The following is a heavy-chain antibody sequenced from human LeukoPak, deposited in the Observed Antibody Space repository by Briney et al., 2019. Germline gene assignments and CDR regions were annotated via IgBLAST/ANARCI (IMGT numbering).Heavy chain of an antibody. CDR3: AREGDFRPDY. CDR2: IYYSGST. J-gene: IGHJ4*02. Sequence: SETLSLTCTVSGGSISSSSYYWGWIRQPPGKGLEWIGSIYYSGSTYYNPSLKSRVTISVDTSKNQFSLKLSSVTAADTAVYYCAREGDFRPDYWGQGTLVTVSS. CDR1: GGSISSSSYY. V-gene: IGHV4-39*02. D-gene: IGHD2-21*01.